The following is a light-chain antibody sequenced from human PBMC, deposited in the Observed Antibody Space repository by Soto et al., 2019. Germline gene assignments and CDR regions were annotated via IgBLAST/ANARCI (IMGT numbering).Light chain of an antibody. CDR3: QHYNNWLGT. CDR2: AAS. V-gene: IGKV3-15*01. J-gene: IGKJ4*01. Sequence: EIVTTQSSATLSVSPGERATLSCRASQSVRNNLAWYQQKPGLAPRLLIYAASTRATGIPARFNGNGSETEFTLTIDSLQSEDFAVYYCQHYNNWLGTFGGGTKVDIK. CDR1: QSVRNN.